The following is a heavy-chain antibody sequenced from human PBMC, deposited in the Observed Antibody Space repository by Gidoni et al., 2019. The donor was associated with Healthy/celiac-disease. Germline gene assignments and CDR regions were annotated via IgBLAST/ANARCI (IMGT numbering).Heavy chain of an antibody. CDR3: AKDKGSTVTTDLYDY. CDR2: ISGSGGST. V-gene: IGHV3-23*01. Sequence: EVQLLESGGGLVQPGGSLRLSCAASGFPFSSYAMSWVRQAPGKGLEWVSAISGSGGSTYYADSVKGRFTISRDNSKNTLYLQMNSLRAEDTAVYYCAKDKGSTVTTDLYDYWGQGTLVTVSS. D-gene: IGHD4-4*01. J-gene: IGHJ4*02. CDR1: GFPFSSYA.